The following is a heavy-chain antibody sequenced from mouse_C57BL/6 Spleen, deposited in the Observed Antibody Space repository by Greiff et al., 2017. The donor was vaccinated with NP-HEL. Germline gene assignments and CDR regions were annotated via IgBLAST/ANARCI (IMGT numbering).Heavy chain of an antibody. D-gene: IGHD1-1*01. V-gene: IGHV1-82*01. CDR2: IYPGDGDT. CDR3: ARSGYYGSSMYYFDY. J-gene: IGHJ2*01. Sequence: QVQLQQSGPELVKPGASVKISCKASGYAFSSSWMNWVKQRPGKGLEWIGRIYPGDGDTNYNGKFTGKATLTADKSSSTAYMQLSSLTSEDSAVYFCARSGYYGSSMYYFDYWGQGTTLTVSS. CDR1: GYAFSSSW.